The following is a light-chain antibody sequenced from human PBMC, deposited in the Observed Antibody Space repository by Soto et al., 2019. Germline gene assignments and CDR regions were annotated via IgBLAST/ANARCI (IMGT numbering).Light chain of an antibody. V-gene: IGLV3-21*04. CDR2: YDI. J-gene: IGLJ2*01. CDR3: QVWDSSSDHVV. CDR1: NIGSKS. Sequence: SYELTQPPSVSVAPGKTARITCGGNNIGSKSMHWYQQKPGQAPVLVIYYDIDRPSGIPERFSGSNSGNTATLTISRVEAGDEADYYCQVWDSSSDHVVFGGGTKLTVL.